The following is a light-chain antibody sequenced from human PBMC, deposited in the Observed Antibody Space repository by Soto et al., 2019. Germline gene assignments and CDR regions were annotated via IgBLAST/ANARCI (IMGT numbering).Light chain of an antibody. J-gene: IGKJ1*01. V-gene: IGKV1-39*01. Sequence: DIQMSQSPSSRSTFVGGSVPITCRASQRIRNNLNWYQQKPGRAAKRLIYAASCLQSGGTSSFSGNGSGTDFTLTISSLQPEDFATFYCQQSYSTPRVTFGQGTKVDIK. CDR3: QQSYSTPRVT. CDR2: AAS. CDR1: QRIRNN.